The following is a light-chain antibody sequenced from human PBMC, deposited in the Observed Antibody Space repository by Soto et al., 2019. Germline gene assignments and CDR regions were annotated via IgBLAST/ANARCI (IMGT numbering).Light chain of an antibody. V-gene: IGLV2-23*02. CDR2: EVS. CDR3: CSYAGSTTPYV. J-gene: IGLJ1*01. CDR1: SSDVGSYNR. Sequence: QSALTQPASVSGSPGQSITISCTGTSSDVGSYNRVSWYQQHPGKAPKLMIYEVSKWPSGVSNRFSGSKSGNTASLTISGLHAEDEADYYCCSYAGSTTPYVSGTGTKVTVL.